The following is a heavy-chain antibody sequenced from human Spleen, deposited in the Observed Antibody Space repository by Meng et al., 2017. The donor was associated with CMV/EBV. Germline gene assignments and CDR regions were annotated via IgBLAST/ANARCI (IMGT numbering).Heavy chain of an antibody. D-gene: IGHD2-2*02. CDR3: ASSRDCTGTNCYSPGLDY. Sequence: TFSSYAINWVHQAPGQGLEWVGAIIPICSTPNYAQKFQGRVTVTTDESTSTAYMELSSLRSEDTAVYFCASSRDCTGTNCYSPGLDYWGQGTLVTVSS. CDR1: TFSSYA. CDR2: IIPICSTP. J-gene: IGHJ4*02. V-gene: IGHV1-69*05.